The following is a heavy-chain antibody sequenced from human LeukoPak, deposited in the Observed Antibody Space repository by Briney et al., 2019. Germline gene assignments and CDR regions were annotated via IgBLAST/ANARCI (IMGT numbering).Heavy chain of an antibody. V-gene: IGHV3-23*01. CDR3: AKVPVGLWFSFYFDY. J-gene: IGHJ4*02. CDR2: ISGRGGST. D-gene: IGHD3-10*01. Sequence: GGSLRLSCAASGFTFSSYAMSWVRQAPGKGLEWVSAISGRGGSTYYADSVKGRFTISRDNSKNTLYLQMNSLRAEDTAVYYCAKVPVGLWFSFYFDYWGQGTLVTVSS. CDR1: GFTFSSYA.